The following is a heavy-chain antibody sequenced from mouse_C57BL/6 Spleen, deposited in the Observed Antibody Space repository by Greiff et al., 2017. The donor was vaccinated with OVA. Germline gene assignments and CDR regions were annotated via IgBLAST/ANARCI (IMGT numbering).Heavy chain of an antibody. J-gene: IGHJ2*01. V-gene: IGHV1-69*01. CDR3: ARRGENYFDY. CDR1: GYTFTSYW. Sequence: QVQLQQPGAELVMPGASVKLSCKASGYTFTSYWMHWVKQRPGQGLEWIEEIDPSDSYTNYNQKFKGKSTLTVDKSSSTAYMQLSSLTSEDSAVYYCARRGENYFDYWGQGTTLTVSS. CDR2: IDPSDSYT.